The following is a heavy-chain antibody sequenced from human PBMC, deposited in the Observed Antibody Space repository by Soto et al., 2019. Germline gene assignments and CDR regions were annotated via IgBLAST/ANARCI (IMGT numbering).Heavy chain of an antibody. Sequence: VQLVESGGGLVKPWGSLRLFCVASGVPFSSFSLNWVRPAPGKGLEWVSSIGRVRTYIYYADSVRGRFTVSRDNAKNSVYLQMNGLTAEDSGIYYCARVTAGSGSYQIDLWGQGTLVTVSS. CDR2: IGRVRTYI. CDR1: GVPFSSFS. D-gene: IGHD3-10*01. J-gene: IGHJ4*02. CDR3: ARVTAGSGSYQIDL. V-gene: IGHV3-21*02.